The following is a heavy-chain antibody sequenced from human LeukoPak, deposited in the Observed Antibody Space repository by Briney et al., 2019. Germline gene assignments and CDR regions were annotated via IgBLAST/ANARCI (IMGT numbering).Heavy chain of an antibody. CDR2: ISWNSGSI. V-gene: IGHV3-9*01. Sequence: GGSLRLSCAASGFTFDDYAMHWVRHAPGKGLEWVSGISWNSGSIGYADSVKGRFTISRDNAKNSLYLQMNSLRAEDTALYYCAILVATVKHADYWGQGTLVTVSS. D-gene: IGHD5-12*01. J-gene: IGHJ4*02. CDR1: GFTFDDYA. CDR3: AILVATVKHADY.